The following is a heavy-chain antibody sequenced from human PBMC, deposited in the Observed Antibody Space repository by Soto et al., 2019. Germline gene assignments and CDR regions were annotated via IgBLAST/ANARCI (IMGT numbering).Heavy chain of an antibody. Sequence: EVQLVESGGGLVQPGGSLRLSCAASGFTFSSYSMNWVRQAPGKGLEWVSYISSSSSTIYYADSVKGRFTISRDNAKNSLYLQMNSLRDEDTAVYYCARSYDFWSGYYFDYWGQGTLVTVSS. D-gene: IGHD3-3*01. J-gene: IGHJ4*02. CDR2: ISSSSSTI. CDR3: ARSYDFWSGYYFDY. V-gene: IGHV3-48*02. CDR1: GFTFSSYS.